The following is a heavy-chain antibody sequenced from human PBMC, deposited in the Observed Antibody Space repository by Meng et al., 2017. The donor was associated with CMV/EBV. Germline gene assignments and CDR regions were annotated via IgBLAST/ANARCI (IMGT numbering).Heavy chain of an antibody. J-gene: IGHJ6*02. CDR1: GFTFSSYS. CDR2: ISSSSSYI. D-gene: IGHD2-15*01. Sequence: GESLKISCAASGFTFSSYSMNWVRQAPGKGLEWVSSISSSSSYIYYADSVKGRFTISRDNAKNSLYLQMNSLRAEDTAVYYCARRYLRDFVVVTHYYYGMDVWGQGTTVTGSS. CDR3: ARRYLRDFVVVTHYYYGMDV. V-gene: IGHV3-21*01.